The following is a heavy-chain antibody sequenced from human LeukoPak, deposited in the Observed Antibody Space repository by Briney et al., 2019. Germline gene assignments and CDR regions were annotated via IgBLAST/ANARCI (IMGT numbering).Heavy chain of an antibody. V-gene: IGHV3-30-3*01. CDR3: ARDRPGVWGSYRLFQH. J-gene: IGHJ1*01. CDR1: GFTFSSYA. CDR2: ISYDGSNK. D-gene: IGHD3-16*02. Sequence: PGGSLRLSCAAPGFTFSSYAMHWVRQAPGKGLEWVAVISYDGSNKYYADSVKGRFTISRDNSKNTLYLQMNSLRAEDTAVYYCARDRPGVWGSYRLFQHWGQGTLVTVSS.